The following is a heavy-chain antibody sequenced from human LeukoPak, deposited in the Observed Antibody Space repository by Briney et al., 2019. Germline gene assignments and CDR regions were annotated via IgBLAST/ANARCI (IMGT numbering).Heavy chain of an antibody. D-gene: IGHD3-22*01. CDR2: IYTSGST. CDR3: ARDRDWDYYDSSGPKYYYYMDV. J-gene: IGHJ6*03. CDR1: GGSISSYY. Sequence: SETLSLTCTVSGGSISSYYWSWIRQPAGKGLEWIGRIYTSGSTNYSPSLKSRVTISVDTSKNQFSLKLSSVTAADTAVYYCARDRDWDYYDSSGPKYYYYMDVWGKGTTVTISS. V-gene: IGHV4-4*07.